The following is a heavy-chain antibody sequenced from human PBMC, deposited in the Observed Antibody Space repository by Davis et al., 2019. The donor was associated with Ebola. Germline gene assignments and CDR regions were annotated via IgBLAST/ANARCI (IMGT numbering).Heavy chain of an antibody. CDR1: GFTFSTST. D-gene: IGHD2/OR15-2a*01. V-gene: IGHV3-48*01. CDR3: AKDNRNIWSEV. Sequence: GESLKISCAASGFTFSTSTMNWVRQPPGKGLEWVSYITGNSDIISYADSVQGRFTISRDNAKDSLYLYMNGLRVEDTAIYYCAKDNRNIWSEVWGQGTMVTVSS. J-gene: IGHJ3*01. CDR2: ITGNSDII.